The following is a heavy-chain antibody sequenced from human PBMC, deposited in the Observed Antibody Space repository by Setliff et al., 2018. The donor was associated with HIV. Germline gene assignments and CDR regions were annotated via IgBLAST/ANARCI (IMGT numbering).Heavy chain of an antibody. CDR2: INRSGTP. D-gene: IGHD3-10*01. Sequence: SETLSLTCAVSGFSIRSIYWWGWIRQPPGKGLEWIAEINRSGTPNYNPSLESRVSISVDSTKNRVSLKLSSVTAADTAVYYCAVTGTSGPYYRVFDYWGQGVLVTVSS. V-gene: IGHV4-28*01. CDR3: AVTGTSGPYYRVFDY. J-gene: IGHJ4*02. CDR1: GFSIRSIYW.